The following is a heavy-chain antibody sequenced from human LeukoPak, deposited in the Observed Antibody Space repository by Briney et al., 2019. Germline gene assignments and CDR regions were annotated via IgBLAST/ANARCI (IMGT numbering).Heavy chain of an antibody. CDR1: GGSISGYY. CDR2: IYYDGVT. D-gene: IGHD6-13*01. Sequence: PSATLSLTCTVSGGSISGYYWSWIRQPPGKGLEWIAFIYYDGVTKYNSSFKSRVTISVDTSKNHFSLQLNSVTASDTAVYYCARVGHRESDMGSRRYFDDAFEIWGQGTVVTVSS. V-gene: IGHV4-59*01. CDR3: ARVGHRESDMGSRRYFDDAFEI. J-gene: IGHJ3*02.